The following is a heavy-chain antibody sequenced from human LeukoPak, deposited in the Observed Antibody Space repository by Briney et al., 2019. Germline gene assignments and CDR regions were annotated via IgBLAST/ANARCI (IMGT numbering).Heavy chain of an antibody. V-gene: IGHV4-59*01. CDR3: ARENGYRYDY. Sequence: SETLSLTCTVSGGSITSYYWSWIRQPPGKGLEWIGSIYYSGGTNYNPSLKSRVTISVDTSKNQFSLKLSSVTAADTALYYCARENGYRYDYWGQGTLVTVSS. J-gene: IGHJ4*01. CDR2: IYYSGGT. D-gene: IGHD5-18*01. CDR1: GGSITSYY.